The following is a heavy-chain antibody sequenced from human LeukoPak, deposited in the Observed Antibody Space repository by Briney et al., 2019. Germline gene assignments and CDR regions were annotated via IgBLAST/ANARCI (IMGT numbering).Heavy chain of an antibody. Sequence: GGSLRLSCAASGFTFSSYAMHWVRQAPGKGLEWVAVISYDGSNKYYADSVKGRFTISRDNSKNTLYLQMNSLRAEDTAVYYCARDPDPPSIFDCWGQGTLVTVSS. J-gene: IGHJ4*02. V-gene: IGHV3-30-3*01. CDR3: ARDPDPPSIFDC. D-gene: IGHD1-14*01. CDR2: ISYDGSNK. CDR1: GFTFSSYA.